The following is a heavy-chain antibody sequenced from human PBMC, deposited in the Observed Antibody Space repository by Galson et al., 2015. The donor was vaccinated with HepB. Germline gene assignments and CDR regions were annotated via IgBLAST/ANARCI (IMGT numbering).Heavy chain of an antibody. Sequence: QSGAEAKKPGESLRISCKGSGYSFTNYWISWVRQMPGKGLEWMGRIDPSDSYTNYSPSFQGHVTISADKSISTAYLQWSSLKASDTATFYCARLGDCSGGGCYYIDYWGQGTLVTVSS. D-gene: IGHD2-15*01. CDR2: IDPSDSYT. J-gene: IGHJ4*02. CDR1: GYSFTNYW. V-gene: IGHV5-10-1*01. CDR3: ARLGDCSGGGCYYIDY.